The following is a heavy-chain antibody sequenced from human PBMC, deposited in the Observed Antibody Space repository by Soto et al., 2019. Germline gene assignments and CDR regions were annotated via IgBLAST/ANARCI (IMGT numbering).Heavy chain of an antibody. CDR2: IYPGDSDT. D-gene: IGHD2-15*01. Sequence: GESLKISCKGSGYSFTSYWIGWVRQMPGKGLEWMGIIYPGDSDTRYSPSFQGQVTISADKSISTAYLQWSSLKASDTAVYYCARHLSRGRLASPHYYYYGMDVWGQGTTVTVSS. CDR1: GYSFTSYW. CDR3: ARHLSRGRLASPHYYYYGMDV. J-gene: IGHJ6*02. V-gene: IGHV5-51*01.